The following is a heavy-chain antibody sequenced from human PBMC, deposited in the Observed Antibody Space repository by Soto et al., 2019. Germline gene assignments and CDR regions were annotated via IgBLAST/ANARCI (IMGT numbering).Heavy chain of an antibody. Sequence: ASVKVSCKASGGTFSSYAISWVRQAPGQGLEWMGGIIPIFGTANYAQKFQGRVTITADESTSTAYMELSSLRSEDTAVYYCARDSPRGITMVRGLTYYGMDVWGQGTTVTVS. V-gene: IGHV1-69*13. CDR1: GGTFSSYA. J-gene: IGHJ6*02. CDR3: ARDSPRGITMVRGLTYYGMDV. CDR2: IIPIFGTA. D-gene: IGHD3-10*01.